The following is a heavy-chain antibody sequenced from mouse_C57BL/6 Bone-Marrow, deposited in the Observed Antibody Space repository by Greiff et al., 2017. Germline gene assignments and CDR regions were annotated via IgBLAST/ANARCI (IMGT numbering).Heavy chain of an antibody. CDR2: IHPKSGST. CDR1: GYTFTSYW. V-gene: IGHV1-64*01. Sequence: QVQLQQPGAELVKPGASVKLSCKASGYTFTSYWMHWVKQRPGQGLEWIGMIHPKSGSTNYNEKFKSKATLTVDKSSSTAYMKLSSLASEDSAVYYCARGGPSFAYWGQGTLVTVSA. J-gene: IGHJ3*01. CDR3: ARGGPSFAY.